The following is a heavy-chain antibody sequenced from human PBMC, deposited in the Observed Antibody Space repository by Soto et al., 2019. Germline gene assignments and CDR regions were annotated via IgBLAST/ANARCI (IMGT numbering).Heavy chain of an antibody. Sequence: QVLLLESGPGLVEPSQTLSLTCNVSGTSIGSGGYFWTWIRQHPGKGLEWIGYIYSAKNTNYNPSLPSRVSMSLDTSKNQFSLKLSSVTAEDTAVYYCARDPTRPYTHFYGMDVWGQGTTVTVSS. CDR1: GTSIGSGGYF. V-gene: IGHV4-31*03. CDR2: IYSAKNT. D-gene: IGHD3-16*01. J-gene: IGHJ6*02. CDR3: ARDPTRPYTHFYGMDV.